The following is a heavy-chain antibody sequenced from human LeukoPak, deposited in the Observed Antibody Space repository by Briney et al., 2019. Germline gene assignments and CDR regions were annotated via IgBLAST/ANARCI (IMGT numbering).Heavy chain of an antibody. CDR3: ARGLRAAAGNEAGYYFDY. J-gene: IGHJ4*02. CDR2: INHGGST. CDR1: GGSFSGYY. D-gene: IGHD6-13*01. V-gene: IGHV4-34*01. Sequence: SETLSLTCAVYGGSFSGYYWSWIRQPPGKGLEWIGEINHGGSTNYNPSLKSRVTISVDTSKNQFSLKLSSVTAADTAVYYCARGLRAAAGNEAGYYFDYWGQGTLVTVAS.